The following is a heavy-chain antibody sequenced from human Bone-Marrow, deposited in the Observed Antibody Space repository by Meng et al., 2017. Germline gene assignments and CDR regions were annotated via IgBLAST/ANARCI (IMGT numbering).Heavy chain of an antibody. V-gene: IGHV1-69*10. Sequence: QVQLVQSGAEVKKPGSSVKVACKTSGGSFSTYTFSWVRQTPGQGLEWMGGLIPVLNKAKSAPRFQDRVTFTADETTTTAYMELSSLRSEDTAIYYCARDLNGDRGIYFDYWGQGTLVTVSS. CDR3: ARDLNGDRGIYFDY. CDR1: GGSFSTYT. J-gene: IGHJ4*02. D-gene: IGHD3-10*01. CDR2: LIPVLNKA.